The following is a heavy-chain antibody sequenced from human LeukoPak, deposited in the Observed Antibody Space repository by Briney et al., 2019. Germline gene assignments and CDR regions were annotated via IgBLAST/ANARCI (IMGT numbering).Heavy chain of an antibody. Sequence: GGSPRLSCAASGFTFSSYAMSWVRQAPGKGLEWVSVISGSSGNTYYADSVKGRFTISRDNSKNTVYLQMNSLRAEDTAIYYCATEDPTQWFDPRGQGTLVTVSS. CDR1: GFTFSSYA. V-gene: IGHV3-23*01. CDR3: ATEDPTQWFDP. J-gene: IGHJ5*02. CDR2: ISGSSGNT.